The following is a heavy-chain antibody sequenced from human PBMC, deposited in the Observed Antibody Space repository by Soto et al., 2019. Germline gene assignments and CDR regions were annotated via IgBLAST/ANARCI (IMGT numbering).Heavy chain of an antibody. CDR2: ISYDGSNK. J-gene: IGHJ4*02. D-gene: IGHD2-2*01. CDR1: GFTFSSYG. V-gene: IGHV3-30*18. Sequence: GGSLRLSCAASGFTFSSYGMHWVRQAPGKGLEWVAVISYDGSNKYYADSVKGRFTISRDNSKNTLYLQMNSLRAEDTAVYYCAKDPARRYQLLSPYYFDYWGQGTLVTVSS. CDR3: AKDPARRYQLLSPYYFDY.